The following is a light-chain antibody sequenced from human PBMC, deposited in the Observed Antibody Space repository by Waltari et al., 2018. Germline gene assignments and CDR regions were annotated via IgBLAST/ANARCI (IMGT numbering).Light chain of an antibody. CDR2: RSD. Sequence: QSVLTPPPSVSGTPGQRVTISCSGRHSHIGGNPVNWYQQLPGKAPNLPNDRSDLRPSGVPDRFSGSKSGTSASLAISGLQSGDEADYFCASWDDSLNGHWVFGGGTKVTVL. J-gene: IGLJ3*02. V-gene: IGLV1-44*01. CDR3: ASWDDSLNGHWV. CDR1: HSHIGGNP.